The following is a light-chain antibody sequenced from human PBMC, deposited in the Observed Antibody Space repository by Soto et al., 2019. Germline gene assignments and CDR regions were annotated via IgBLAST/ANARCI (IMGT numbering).Light chain of an antibody. Sequence: EIVLKQSPATLSLSPGERATLSCRASQSVNIYLGWYQQRPGQAPRLLIYDASTRATGIPARFSGSGSETEVTLPNSSPEPEDFGVYYCQQRSNWPSVNFGGGTKVEIK. CDR2: DAS. V-gene: IGKV3-11*01. J-gene: IGKJ4*01. CDR3: QQRSNWPSVN. CDR1: QSVNIY.